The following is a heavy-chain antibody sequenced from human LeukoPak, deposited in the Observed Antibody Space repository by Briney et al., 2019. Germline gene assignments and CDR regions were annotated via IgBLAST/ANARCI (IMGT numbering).Heavy chain of an antibody. CDR2: INWNGGST. CDR1: GFTFDDYG. J-gene: IGHJ3*02. V-gene: IGHV3-20*04. CDR3: ARDVDTAMVFDAFDI. D-gene: IGHD5-18*01. Sequence: GGSLRLSCAASGFTFDDYGMSWVRQAPGKGLEWVSGINWNGGSTGYADSVKGRFTISRDNAKNSLYLQMNSLRAEDTALYYCARDVDTAMVFDAFDIWGQGTMVTVSS.